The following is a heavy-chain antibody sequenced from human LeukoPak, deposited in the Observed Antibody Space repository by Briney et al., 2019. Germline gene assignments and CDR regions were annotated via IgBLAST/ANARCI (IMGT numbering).Heavy chain of an antibody. CDR3: ARQVTMIVVVITQQQFDY. V-gene: IGHV4-39*01. J-gene: IGHJ4*02. D-gene: IGHD3-22*01. CDR1: GGSISSSSYY. CDR2: IYYSGST. Sequence: SGTLSLTCTVSGGSISSSSYYWGWIRQPPGKGLEWIGSIYYSGSTYYNPSLKSRVTISVDTSKNQFSLKLSSVTAADTAVYYCARQVTMIVVVITQQQFDYWGQGTLVTVSS.